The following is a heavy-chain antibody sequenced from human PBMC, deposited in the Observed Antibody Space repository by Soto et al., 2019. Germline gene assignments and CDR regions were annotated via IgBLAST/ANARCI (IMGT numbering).Heavy chain of an antibody. CDR3: ARDVSTGSSSLYLDAFDI. D-gene: IGHD6-13*01. J-gene: IGHJ3*02. CDR2: IKKDRRKI. CDR1: GFSFGSSW. Sequence: EVQLVDSGGDLVQPGGSLRLSCAASGFSFGSSWMTWVRQAPGKGLEWVANIKKDRRKINYLDSVRGRFTVSRDNAKNSLYLEMNSLRAEDTALYYCARDVSTGSSSLYLDAFDIWGQGTMVTVSS. V-gene: IGHV3-7*05.